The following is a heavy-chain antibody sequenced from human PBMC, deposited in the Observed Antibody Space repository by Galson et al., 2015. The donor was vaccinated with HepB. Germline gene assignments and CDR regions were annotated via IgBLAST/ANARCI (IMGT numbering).Heavy chain of an antibody. J-gene: IGHJ4*02. V-gene: IGHV3-23*01. CDR2: ISSGATTT. Sequence: LRLSCAASGFSFATSALNWVRQAPGKGLEWVSFISSGATTTYYADSVRGRFTISRDNSKDTLYLQINSLRAEDTALYYCARSSVSSWGHFDYWGQGTLVTVSS. D-gene: IGHD1-26*01. CDR1: GFSFATSA. CDR3: ARSSVSSWGHFDY.